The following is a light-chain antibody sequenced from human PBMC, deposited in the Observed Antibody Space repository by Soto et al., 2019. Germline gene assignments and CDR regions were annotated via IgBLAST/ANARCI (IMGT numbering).Light chain of an antibody. CDR3: QIWGTGSQRV. V-gene: IGLV4-69*01. CDR1: NGHSSYA. CDR2: LNSDGSH. Sequence: QLVLTQSPSASASLGASVKLTCTLSNGHSSYAIAWHQQQPEKGPRYLMKLNSDGSHSKGDGIPDRFSGSNSGAERYLTISSLQSDDEADYYCQIWGTGSQRVFGGGTKLTVL. J-gene: IGLJ2*01.